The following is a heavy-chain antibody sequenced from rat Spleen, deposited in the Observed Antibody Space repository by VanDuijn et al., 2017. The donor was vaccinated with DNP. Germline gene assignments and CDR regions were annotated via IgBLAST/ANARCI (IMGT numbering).Heavy chain of an antibody. CDR2: IWTGGNK. V-gene: IGHV2-30*01. D-gene: IGHD3-2*01. CDR3: ARHTHAHYFDY. J-gene: IGHJ2*01. Sequence: QVQLKESGPGLVQPSQTLSLACTVSGFSLTSYHVHWVRQPSGKGLEWMGVIWTGGNKEYNSALKSRLSISRDTSKSQVFLKMNSLQSEDTGTYYCARHTHAHYFDYWGQGVLVTVSS. CDR1: GFSLTSYH.